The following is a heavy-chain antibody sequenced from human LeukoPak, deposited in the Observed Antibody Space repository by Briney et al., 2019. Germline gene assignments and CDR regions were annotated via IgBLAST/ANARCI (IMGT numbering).Heavy chain of an antibody. D-gene: IGHD1-1*01. Sequence: GASVKVSCKASGSIFINYYIHWIRQAPGQGLEWMGRVSPIGTSVNYAQEFQGRVTMTSDTSTSTVYLELNSLTSEDTAVYYCARTMAAGGTNYWGQGTLVTVSS. V-gene: IGHV1-46*01. CDR3: ARTMAAGGTNY. CDR1: GSIFINYY. J-gene: IGHJ4*02. CDR2: VSPIGTSV.